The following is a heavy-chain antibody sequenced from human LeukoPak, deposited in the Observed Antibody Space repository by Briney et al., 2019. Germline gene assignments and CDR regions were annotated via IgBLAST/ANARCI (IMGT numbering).Heavy chain of an antibody. CDR3: ARPIVADFYYGLDV. V-gene: IGHV3-21*06. Sequence: GGSLRLSCAASGLTFSSYSMNWVRQAPGKGLEWASSISSGSTYIHYADSVKGRFTISRDNAKNSLYLQMNSLRAEDTAVYYCARPIVADFYYGLDVWGKGTTVTVSS. D-gene: IGHD6-13*01. J-gene: IGHJ6*04. CDR1: GLTFSSYS. CDR2: ISSGSTYI.